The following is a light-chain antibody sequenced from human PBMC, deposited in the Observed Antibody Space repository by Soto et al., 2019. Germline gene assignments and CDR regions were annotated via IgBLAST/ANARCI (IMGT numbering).Light chain of an antibody. CDR3: HQRANMWT. CDR1: QSIGSY. Sequence: EIVLTQSPATLSLSPGERATLSCRASQSIGSYLAWYQQKPGQAPRLLIYDASNRATDIPARFSGSGSGTDFTLTISRLEPEDFAVYYCHQRANMWTFGQGTKVEIK. V-gene: IGKV3-11*01. J-gene: IGKJ1*01. CDR2: DAS.